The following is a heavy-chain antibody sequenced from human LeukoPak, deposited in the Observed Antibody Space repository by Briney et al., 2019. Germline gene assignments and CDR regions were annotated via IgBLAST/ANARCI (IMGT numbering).Heavy chain of an antibody. CDR3: AGLTPGPYYYYYGMDV. CDR2: IYYSGST. V-gene: IGHV4-59*01. D-gene: IGHD3-10*01. CDR1: GGSISSYY. Sequence: SETLSLTCTVSGGSISSYYWSWIRQPPGKGLEWIGYIYYSGSTNYNPSLKSRVTISVDTSKNQFSLKLSSVTAADTAVYYCAGLTPGPYYYYYGMDVWGQGTTVTVSS. J-gene: IGHJ6*02.